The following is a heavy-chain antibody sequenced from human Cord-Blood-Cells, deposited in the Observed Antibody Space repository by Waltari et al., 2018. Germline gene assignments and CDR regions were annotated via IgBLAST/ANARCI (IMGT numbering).Heavy chain of an antibody. D-gene: IGHD1-26*01. CDR2: IWYDGSNK. CDR1: GFTFSSYG. CDR3: ARSGGGSYGGAFDI. J-gene: IGHJ3*02. Sequence: QVQLVESGGGVVQPGRSLRLSCAASGFTFSSYGMHWVRQAPGKGLEWVAVIWYDGSNKYYPDSVKGRFTISRYNSKNTLYLQMNSLRAEDTAVYYCARSGGGSYGGAFDIWGQGTMVTVSS. V-gene: IGHV3-33*01.